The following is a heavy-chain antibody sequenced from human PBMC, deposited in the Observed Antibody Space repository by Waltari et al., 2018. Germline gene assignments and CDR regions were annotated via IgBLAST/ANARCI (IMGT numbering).Heavy chain of an antibody. CDR1: VGSFDGYH. D-gene: IGHD3-3*01. J-gene: IGHJ6*02. V-gene: IGHV4-34*01. Sequence: QVQLQQWGAGLLKPKQTLSPTCGVHVGSFDGYHWRWIRHSPGKGLEWIGEINHSGYTNYNPSLKSRLTISLDTSQNQFSLKVRSVTAADTGVYYCARGLRFSEWSSERLSYYFHGSDVWGQGTAVTVSS. CDR2: INHSGYT. CDR3: ARGLRFSEWSSERLSYYFHGSDV.